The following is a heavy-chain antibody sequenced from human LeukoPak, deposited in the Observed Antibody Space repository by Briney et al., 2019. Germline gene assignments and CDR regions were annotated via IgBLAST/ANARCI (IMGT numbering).Heavy chain of an antibody. CDR1: GGSISSGGYY. Sequence: SETLSLTCTVSGGSISSGGYYWSWIRQHPGKGLEWIGYIYYSGSTYYNPSLKSRVTISVYTSKNQFSLKLSSVTAADTAVYYCAALDFWSGYDYWGQGTLVTVSS. D-gene: IGHD3-3*01. CDR2: IYYSGST. V-gene: IGHV4-31*03. CDR3: AALDFWSGYDY. J-gene: IGHJ4*02.